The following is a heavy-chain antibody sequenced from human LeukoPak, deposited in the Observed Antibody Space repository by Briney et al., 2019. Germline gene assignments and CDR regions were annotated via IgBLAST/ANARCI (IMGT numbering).Heavy chain of an antibody. CDR2: ISYGGSNK. D-gene: IGHD6-19*01. CDR3: AKAGYSSGWYRLYYYYYYMDV. CDR1: GFAFSSYA. V-gene: IGHV3-30*04. J-gene: IGHJ6*03. Sequence: PGGSLRLSCAASGFAFSSYAMHWVRQAPGKGLEWVAVISYGGSNKYYADSVKGRFTISRDNSKNTLYLQMNSLRAEDTAVYYCAKAGYSSGWYRLYYYYYYMDVWGKGTTVTVSS.